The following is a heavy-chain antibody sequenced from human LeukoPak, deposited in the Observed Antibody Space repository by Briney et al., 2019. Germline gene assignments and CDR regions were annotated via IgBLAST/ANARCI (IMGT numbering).Heavy chain of an antibody. CDR1: GGSISSSSYY. D-gene: IGHD1-20*01. J-gene: IGHJ4*02. V-gene: IGHV4-39*01. CDR3: ARLTKYNWNYSDY. CDR2: IYYSGST. Sequence: SETLSLTCTVSGGSISSSSYYWGWIRQPPGKGLERIGSIYYSGSTYYNPSLKSRVTISVDTSKNQFSLKLSSVTAADTAVYYCARLTKYNWNYSDYWGQGTLVTVSS.